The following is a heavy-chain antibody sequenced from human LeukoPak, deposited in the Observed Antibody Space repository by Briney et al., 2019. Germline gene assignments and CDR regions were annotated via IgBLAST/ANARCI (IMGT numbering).Heavy chain of an antibody. Sequence: SETLSLTCSVSGASVTTYPYYWTWIRQPPGKGLEWIGSVTYTGNTFYNPSLQSRVTIPIDASKNQFSLNLSSVTAADTAIYFCTRTPTGFPNWFDSWGRGTPVTVSS. CDR1: GASVTTYPYY. D-gene: IGHD3-9*01. V-gene: IGHV4-39*07. CDR3: TRTPTGFPNWFDS. J-gene: IGHJ5*01. CDR2: VTYTGNT.